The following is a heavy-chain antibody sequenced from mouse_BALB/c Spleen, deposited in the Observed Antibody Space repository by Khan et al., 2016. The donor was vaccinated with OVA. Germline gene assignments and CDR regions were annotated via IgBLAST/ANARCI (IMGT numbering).Heavy chain of an antibody. CDR1: GYSITSVFA. D-gene: IGHD2-2*01. CDR3: TRSVYYAYAYAMDY. J-gene: IGHJ4*01. CDR2: ISFSGST. V-gene: IGHV3-2*02. Sequence: VQLKESGPGLVKPSQSLSLTCTVTGYSITSVFAWNWVRQFPGNKLEWMGYISFSGSTSYDPSLKSRLSITRDTSKNQFFLQLSSVTTEDTATYYCTRSVYYAYAYAMDYWGQGTSVTVSS.